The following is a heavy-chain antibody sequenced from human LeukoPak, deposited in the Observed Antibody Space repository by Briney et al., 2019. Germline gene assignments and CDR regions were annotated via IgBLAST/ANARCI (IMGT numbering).Heavy chain of an antibody. CDR1: GFSFSGYG. D-gene: IGHD1-26*01. Sequence: GRSLRLSCTASGFSFSGYGMHWVRQAPGKGLEWLAVISHDAGDEYYADSVKGRFTISRDNAKNMIYLQMISLRAEDTAVYYCVKALVGQTSGYWGQGTRVTVST. V-gene: IGHV3-30*18. CDR2: ISHDAGDE. CDR3: VKALVGQTSGY. J-gene: IGHJ4*02.